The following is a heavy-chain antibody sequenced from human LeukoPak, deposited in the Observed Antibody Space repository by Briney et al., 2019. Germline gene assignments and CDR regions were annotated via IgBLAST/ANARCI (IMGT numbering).Heavy chain of an antibody. V-gene: IGHV4-39*07. CDR2: IYYSGST. J-gene: IGHJ4*02. CDR3: ARVGYAGRVDY. CDR1: GGSISSSSYY. D-gene: IGHD2-8*02. Sequence: SSETLSLTCTVSGGSISSSSYYWGWIRQPPGKGLEWIGSIYYSGSTYYNPSLKSRVTISVDTSKNQFSLKVSSVTAADTAVYYCARVGYAGRVDYWGQGTLVTVSS.